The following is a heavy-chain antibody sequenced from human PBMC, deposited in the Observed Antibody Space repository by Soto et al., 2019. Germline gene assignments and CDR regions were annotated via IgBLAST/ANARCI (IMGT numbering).Heavy chain of an antibody. CDR1: GGSISSYY. J-gene: IGHJ4*02. V-gene: IGHV4-4*07. D-gene: IGHD2-21*01. CDR3: ARYYPVRVIPTKYYFDY. CDR2: IYTSGST. Sequence: SETLSLTCTVSGGSISSYYWSWIRQPAGKGLEWIGRIYTSGSTNYYPAFKSRVTMSVDTSKNQFSLTLSSVTAADTAVYYCARYYPVRVIPTKYYFDYWGQGTLVTVSS.